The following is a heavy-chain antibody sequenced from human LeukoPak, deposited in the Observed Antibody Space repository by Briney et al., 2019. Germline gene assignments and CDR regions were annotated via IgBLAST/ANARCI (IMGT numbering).Heavy chain of an antibody. Sequence: GGSLRLSCAASGFTVNSNYMSWVRQAPGKGLEWVSVIYSGGSTYYADSVKGRFTISRDNSKNTLYLQMNSLRAEDTAVYYCARGGYGDYYGMDVWGQGTTVTVSS. CDR3: ARGGYGDYYGMDV. V-gene: IGHV3-53*01. J-gene: IGHJ6*02. CDR2: IYSGGST. CDR1: GFTVNSNY. D-gene: IGHD5-18*01.